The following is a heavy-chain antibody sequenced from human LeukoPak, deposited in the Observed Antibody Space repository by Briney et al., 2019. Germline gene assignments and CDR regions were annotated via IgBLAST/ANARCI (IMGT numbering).Heavy chain of an antibody. D-gene: IGHD3-10*02. CDR1: GFTFSTNA. J-gene: IGHJ5*02. Sequence: GGSLRLSCAASGFTFSTNAMSWVRRAPGKGLEWVSAVSGSGDSTYYADSVKGRFTISRANSKNTLYLQMNSLRAEDAAVYYCAKVMLGELLYWFDPWGQGTLVTVSS. CDR3: AKVMLGELLYWFDP. V-gene: IGHV3-23*01. CDR2: VSGSGDST.